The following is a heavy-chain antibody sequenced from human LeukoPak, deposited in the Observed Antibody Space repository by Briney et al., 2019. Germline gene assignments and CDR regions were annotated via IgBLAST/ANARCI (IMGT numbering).Heavy chain of an antibody. D-gene: IGHD3-22*01. V-gene: IGHV3-21*01. CDR3: ARDRPYDSSGYYSTRDHPVFDY. CDR2: ISSSSSYI. Sequence: GGSLRLSCAASGFTFSSYRMNWVRQAPGKGLEWVSSISSSSSYIYYADSVKGRFTISRDNAKNSLYLQMNSLRAEDTAVYYCARDRPYDSSGYYSTRDHPVFDYWGQGTLVTVSS. CDR1: GFTFSSYR. J-gene: IGHJ4*02.